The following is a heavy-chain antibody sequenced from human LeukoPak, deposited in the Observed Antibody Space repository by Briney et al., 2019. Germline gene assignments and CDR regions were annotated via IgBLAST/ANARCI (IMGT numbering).Heavy chain of an antibody. D-gene: IGHD6-13*01. Sequence: GESLKISCKGSGYSFTSYWIGWVRQMPGKGLEWMGIIYPGDSDTRYSPSFQGQVTISADKSISTAYLQWSSLKASDTAMYYCARQLTAAGLVGNWFDPWGQGTLVTVSS. J-gene: IGHJ5*02. CDR2: IYPGDSDT. CDR3: ARQLTAAGLVGNWFDP. CDR1: GYSFTSYW. V-gene: IGHV5-51*01.